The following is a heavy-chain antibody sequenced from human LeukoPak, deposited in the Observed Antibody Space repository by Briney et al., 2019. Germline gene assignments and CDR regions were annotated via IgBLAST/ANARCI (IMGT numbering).Heavy chain of an antibody. V-gene: IGHV4-39*07. Sequence: SETLSLTCTVSGDSISSSSSYWGWIRQPPGEGLEWIGSIYHSGSSYYNPSLNSRVTISVDTSKNQFSLKLSSVTAADTAVYYCARGYSSSWYPNWFDPWGQGTLVTVSS. D-gene: IGHD6-13*01. CDR1: GDSISSSSSY. J-gene: IGHJ5*02. CDR3: ARGYSSSWYPNWFDP. CDR2: IYHSGSS.